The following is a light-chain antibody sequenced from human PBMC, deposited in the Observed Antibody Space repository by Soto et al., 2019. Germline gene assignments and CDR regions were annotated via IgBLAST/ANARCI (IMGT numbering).Light chain of an antibody. CDR1: QSIGNW. V-gene: IGKV1-5*01. J-gene: IGKJ3*01. CDR3: QQYNSYSFT. Sequence: DIQMAQSPSTLSASVGDRVTITCRASQSIGNWLAWYQQKPGKAPNLLIYDASSLESGVPSRFSGSGSGTEFALTINSLQPDDFATYYCQQYNSYSFTFGPGTKVDIK. CDR2: DAS.